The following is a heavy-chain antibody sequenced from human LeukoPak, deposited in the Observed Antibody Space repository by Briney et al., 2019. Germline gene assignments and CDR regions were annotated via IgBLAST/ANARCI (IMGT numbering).Heavy chain of an antibody. V-gene: IGHV3-23*01. CDR3: AKRVAEGSFDY. Sequence: SGGSLRLPCAASGFTFSNHALSWARQTPRKGLEWVSFIDGSGGSTYYADSVKGRFTVSRDNSKNTLYLQMNSLRGEGTAVYYCAKRVAEGSFDYWGLGTLVTVSS. D-gene: IGHD6-6*01. J-gene: IGHJ4*02. CDR2: IDGSGGST. CDR1: GFTFSNHA.